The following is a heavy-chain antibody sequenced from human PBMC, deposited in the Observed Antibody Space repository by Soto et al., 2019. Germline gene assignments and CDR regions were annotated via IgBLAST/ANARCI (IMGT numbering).Heavy chain of an antibody. V-gene: IGHV1-18*01. CDR2: ISAYNGNT. CDR1: GYTFTSYG. CDR3: ATSNSSGGSFYSYYFDS. J-gene: IGHJ4*02. D-gene: IGHD2-15*01. Sequence: QVQLVQSGAEVKKPGASVKVSCKTSGYTFTSYGISWVRQAPGQGLEWMGWISAYNGNTNYAQKPQGRVTMTTDTSTSTAYMALRSLRSADTAVYYCATSNSSGGSFYSYYFDSWRQGTLVTVSS.